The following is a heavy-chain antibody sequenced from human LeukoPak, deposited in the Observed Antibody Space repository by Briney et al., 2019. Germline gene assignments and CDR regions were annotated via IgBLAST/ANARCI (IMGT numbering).Heavy chain of an antibody. CDR3: ARVGSYSNYGFGDY. J-gene: IGHJ4*02. CDR1: GFTVSTNY. CDR2: IYNGDYT. D-gene: IGHD4-11*01. Sequence: GGSLRLSCAASGFTVSTNYMSWVRQAPGKGLDWVSVIYNGDYTYYADSVKSRFTISKHNSKNTVFLQMNSLRAEDTAVYYCARVGSYSNYGFGDYWGQGTLVTVSS. V-gene: IGHV3-53*04.